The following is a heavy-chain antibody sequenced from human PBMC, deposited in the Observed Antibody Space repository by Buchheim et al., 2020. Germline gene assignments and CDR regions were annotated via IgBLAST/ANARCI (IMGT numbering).Heavy chain of an antibody. D-gene: IGHD3-22*01. V-gene: IGHV3-23*01. Sequence: EVQLLESGGGLVQPGGSLRLSCAASGFTFSSYAMSWVRQAPGKGLEWVSAISGSGGSTYYADSVKGRFTISRDNTKNTLYLQMNSLRAEDTAVYYCAKGRAISSSSGYGLFDYWGQGTL. CDR1: GFTFSSYA. J-gene: IGHJ4*02. CDR3: AKGRAISSSSGYGLFDY. CDR2: ISGSGGST.